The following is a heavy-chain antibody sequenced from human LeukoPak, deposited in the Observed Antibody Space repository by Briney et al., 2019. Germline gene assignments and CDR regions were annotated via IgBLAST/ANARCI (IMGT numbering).Heavy chain of an antibody. V-gene: IGHV1-46*01. Sequence: ASVKVSCKASGYTFTSYYMHWVRQAPGQGLAWMGIINPSGGSTSYAQKFQGRVTMTRDTSTSTVYMELSSLRSEDTPVYYCARDCSGGSCYSSYAFDIWGQGTMVTVSS. J-gene: IGHJ3*02. D-gene: IGHD2-15*01. CDR3: ARDCSGGSCYSSYAFDI. CDR2: INPSGGST. CDR1: GYTFTSYY.